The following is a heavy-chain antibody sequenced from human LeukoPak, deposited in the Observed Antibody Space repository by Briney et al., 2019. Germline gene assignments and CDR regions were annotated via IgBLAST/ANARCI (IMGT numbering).Heavy chain of an antibody. CDR3: ARQSITIFGVVRPTYYFDY. CDR1: GGSISSYY. V-gene: IGHV4-59*08. J-gene: IGHJ4*02. Sequence: SETLSLTCTVSGGSISSYYWSWIRQPPGKGLEWIGYINYSGSTNYNPSLKSRVTISVDTSKNQFSLKLSAVTAADTAVYYCARQSITIFGVVRPTYYFDYWGQGTLVTVSS. CDR2: INYSGST. D-gene: IGHD3-3*01.